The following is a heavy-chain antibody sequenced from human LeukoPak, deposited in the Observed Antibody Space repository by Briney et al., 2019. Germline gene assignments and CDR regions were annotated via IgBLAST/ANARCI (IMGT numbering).Heavy chain of an antibody. CDR3: ATYTNWVAGDV. CDR2: IKDDGSET. D-gene: IGHD7-27*01. V-gene: IGHV3-7*01. CDR1: GFTFNKSW. J-gene: IGHJ6*02. Sequence: GGSLRLSCGTSGFTFNKSWMSWVRQAPGKGPEWVASIKDDGSETFHADPVRGRFTISRDNARSTLYVQMNTLRAEDTAVYYCATYTNWVAGDVWGQGTTVTVSS.